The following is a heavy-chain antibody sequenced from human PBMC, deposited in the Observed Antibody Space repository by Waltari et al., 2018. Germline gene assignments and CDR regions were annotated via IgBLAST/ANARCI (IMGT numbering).Heavy chain of an antibody. V-gene: IGHV3-21*02. D-gene: IGHD3-3*02. CDR3: ASLASI. J-gene: IGHJ4*02. Sequence: EVQLVESGGGLVKPGGSLRLSCAASGFSFSSYPMSWVRQAPGKGLEWVAFISVNSEYIFYADSVRGRFTISRYNAKNSLYLQMNSLTAEDTAVYYCASLASIWGQGTLVTVSS. CDR1: GFSFSSYP. CDR2: ISVNSEYI.